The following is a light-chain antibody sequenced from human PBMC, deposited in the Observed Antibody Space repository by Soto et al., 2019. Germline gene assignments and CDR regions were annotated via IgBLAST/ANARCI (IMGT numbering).Light chain of an antibody. CDR3: QQYSNWPPEYT. Sequence: EIVMTQSPATLSVSSGERATLSCRASRNVYTNLAWYQQRPGQAPRLLIYGASTRATGIPGRFSGSGSGTEFTLTISGLQSEDVAVYYCQQYSNWPPEYTFVQGTKLEI. V-gene: IGKV3-15*01. CDR1: RNVYTN. J-gene: IGKJ2*01. CDR2: GAS.